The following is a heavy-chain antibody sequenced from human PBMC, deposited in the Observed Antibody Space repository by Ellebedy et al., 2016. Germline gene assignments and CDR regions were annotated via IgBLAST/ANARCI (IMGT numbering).Heavy chain of an antibody. CDR2: IYTSGST. V-gene: IGHV4-61*02. CDR1: GDSIISGSYY. CDR3: ARHGVLPVAIRGFSVGY. Sequence: SETLSLTXTVSGDSIISGSYYWSWIRQPAGKGLEWIGRIYTSGSTDYNPSLKSRVTMSVDTSKNQFSLKLSSVTAADTAVYYCARHGVLPVAIRGFSVGYWGQGTLVTVSS. J-gene: IGHJ4*02. D-gene: IGHD2-2*02.